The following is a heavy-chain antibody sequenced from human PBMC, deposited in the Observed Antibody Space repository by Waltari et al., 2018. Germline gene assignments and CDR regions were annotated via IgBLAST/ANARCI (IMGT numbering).Heavy chain of an antibody. CDR1: GGSIDTPNHY. CDR2: ISYAGTT. Sequence: QLQLPESGPGPVKPSATLSLSFSVSGGSIDTPNHYWSWIRQPPGQGLAWIGTISYAGTTYTNPALRSRLTMSRETSKNQLSLTLGSTTAADTAVYYCATYIGASVGTAAFDVWGQGTMVTVSS. CDR3: ATYIGASVGTAAFDV. D-gene: IGHD5-12*01. V-gene: IGHV4-39*01. J-gene: IGHJ3*01.